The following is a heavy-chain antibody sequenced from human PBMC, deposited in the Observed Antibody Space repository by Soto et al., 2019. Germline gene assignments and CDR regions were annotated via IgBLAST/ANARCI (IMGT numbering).Heavy chain of an antibody. V-gene: IGHV1-46*01. CDR3: ARDDDYSSSSGGAFDV. D-gene: IGHD6-6*01. J-gene: IGHJ3*01. CDR1: GYTFASYY. CDR2: INPSGGST. Sequence: ASVKVSCKASGYTFASYYRHWVRQAPGQGLEWMGIINPSGGSTSYAQKFQGRVTTRDTSTSTVYMELSSLRSEDTAVYYCARDDDYSSSSGGAFDVWGQGTTVTVSS.